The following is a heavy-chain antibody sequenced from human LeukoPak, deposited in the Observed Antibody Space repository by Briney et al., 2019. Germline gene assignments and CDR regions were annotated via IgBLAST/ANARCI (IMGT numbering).Heavy chain of an antibody. D-gene: IGHD3-16*01. CDR1: GGSISSGGYS. Sequence: SQTLSLTCAVSGGSISSGGYSWSWIRQPPGKGLEWIGYIYHSGSTYYNPSLKSRVTISVDTSKNQFSLKLSSVTAADTAVYYCARGRRWVMTTDHYYFDYWGQGTLVTVSS. CDR2: IYHSGST. J-gene: IGHJ4*02. V-gene: IGHV4-30-2*01. CDR3: ARGRRWVMTTDHYYFDY.